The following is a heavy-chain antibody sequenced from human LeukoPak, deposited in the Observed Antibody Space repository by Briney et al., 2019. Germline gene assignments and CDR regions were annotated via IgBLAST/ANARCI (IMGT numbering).Heavy chain of an antibody. CDR1: GFSVSNNH. Sequence: GGSLRLSCGVSGFSVSNNHMSWVRQAPGKGLEWLSVLFSGASTNYADSVKGRFTISRDNSKNTLYLQMNSLRAEDTAVYYCARGGGGYDSGGETFDYWGQGTLVTVSS. D-gene: IGHD5-12*01. CDR2: LFSGAST. V-gene: IGHV3-53*01. J-gene: IGHJ4*02. CDR3: ARGGGGYDSGGETFDY.